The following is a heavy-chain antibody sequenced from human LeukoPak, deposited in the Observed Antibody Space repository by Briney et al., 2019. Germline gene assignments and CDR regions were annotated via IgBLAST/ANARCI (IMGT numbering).Heavy chain of an antibody. CDR3: ARVHCSSTSCYRPRGYFDY. J-gene: IGHJ4*02. D-gene: IGHD2-2*01. CDR1: GGSFSGYY. Sequence: SETLSLTCAVYGGSFSGYYWSWIRQPPGKGLEWIGEINHSGSTNYNPSLNSRATIAVDTSKNQFSLKLSSVTAADTAVYYCARVHCSSTSCYRPRGYFDYWGQGTLVTVSS. V-gene: IGHV4-34*01. CDR2: INHSGST.